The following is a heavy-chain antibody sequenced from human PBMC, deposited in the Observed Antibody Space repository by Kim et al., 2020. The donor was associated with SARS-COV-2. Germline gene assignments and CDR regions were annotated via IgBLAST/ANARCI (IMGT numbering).Heavy chain of an antibody. Sequence: GGSLRLSCAASGFTFSSYAMSWVRQAPGKGLEWVSAISGSGGSTYYADSVKGRFTISRDNSKNTLYLQMNSLRAEDTAVYYCAKTIFGVVWGYGMDVWGQGTTVTVSS. CDR1: GFTFSSYA. V-gene: IGHV3-23*01. CDR3: AKTIFGVVWGYGMDV. CDR2: ISGSGGST. J-gene: IGHJ6*02. D-gene: IGHD3-3*01.